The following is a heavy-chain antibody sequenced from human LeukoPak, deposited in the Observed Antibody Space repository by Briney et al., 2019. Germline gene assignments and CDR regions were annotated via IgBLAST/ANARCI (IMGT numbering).Heavy chain of an antibody. V-gene: IGHV5-51*01. CDR3: ARRDQEGAVVNI. CDR1: GYSFPGYW. D-gene: IGHD4-23*01. J-gene: IGHJ3*02. Sequence: GESLKISCKGSGYSFPGYWIGWVGQMPGKGLEWMGIIYPGDSDTRYSPSFQGQVTISADKSITTAYLQWSSLKASDTAMYYCARRDQEGAVVNIWGQGKMVTVSS. CDR2: IYPGDSDT.